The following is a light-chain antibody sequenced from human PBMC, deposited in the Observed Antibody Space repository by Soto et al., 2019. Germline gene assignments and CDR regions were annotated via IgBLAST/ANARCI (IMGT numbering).Light chain of an antibody. CDR2: EVT. V-gene: IGLV2-14*01. CDR3: NSLRVNHLYV. Sequence: QSVLTQPASVSGSSGQTITISCTGTSSDVGRYNTVSWYQHHPGKAPKLIIYEVTHRPAGISDRFSASKSGNTASLTISGLQAEDEADYYCNSLRVNHLYVFGSGTKVTVL. J-gene: IGLJ1*01. CDR1: SSDVGRYNT.